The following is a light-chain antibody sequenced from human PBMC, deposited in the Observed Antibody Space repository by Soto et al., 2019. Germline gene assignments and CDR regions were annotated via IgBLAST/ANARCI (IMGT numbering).Light chain of an antibody. Sequence: QSALTQPASVSGSPGQSITISCTGTSSAVGAYNYDSWYQQYPGEAPKVIIYDVSHRPAGVSNRFSGSKSGNTASLPISGLQTQDEADYYCSSYTSATTYVFGTGTKLTVL. CDR2: DVS. J-gene: IGLJ1*01. CDR3: SSYTSATTYV. CDR1: SSAVGAYNY. V-gene: IGLV2-14*01.